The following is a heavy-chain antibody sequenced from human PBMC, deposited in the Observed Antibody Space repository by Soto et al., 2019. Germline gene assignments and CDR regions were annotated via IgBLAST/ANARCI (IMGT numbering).Heavy chain of an antibody. V-gene: IGHV4-34*02. CDR1: GGAFNGYY. D-gene: IGHD3-10*01. Sequence: QVHLQQWGAGLLKPSQTLSLSCVVDGGAFNGYYWTWIRQPPGKGLEWIGEINHSGSVDYNPSLKRRVAISIDPSKKQFSLTLTSVTAADTAVYYCARAGAALVRGSIGGFDYWGQGSLVTVSS. CDR2: INHSGSV. J-gene: IGHJ4*02. CDR3: ARAGAALVRGSIGGFDY.